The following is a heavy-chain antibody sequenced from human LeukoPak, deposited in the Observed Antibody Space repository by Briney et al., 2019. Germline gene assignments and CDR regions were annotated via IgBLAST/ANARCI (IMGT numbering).Heavy chain of an antibody. CDR3: ARHIVSPSNWFDP. Sequence: GGSLRLSCAASGFTFSDYYMSWIRQAPGKGLEWVSYISSSGSTIYYADSVKGRFTISRDNAKNSPYLQMNSLRAEDTAVYYCARHIVSPSNWFDPWGQGTLVTVSS. V-gene: IGHV3-11*01. D-gene: IGHD5/OR15-5a*01. CDR1: GFTFSDYY. CDR2: ISSSGSTI. J-gene: IGHJ5*02.